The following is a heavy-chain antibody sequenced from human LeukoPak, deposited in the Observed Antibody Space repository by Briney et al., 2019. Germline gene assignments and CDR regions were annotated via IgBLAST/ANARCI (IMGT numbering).Heavy chain of an antibody. Sequence: PGGSLRLSCAASGFTFSSYEMNWVRQAPGKGLEWVSYISSIGSTIYYADSVKGRFIISRDNAKNSLYLQMNSLRAEDTAVYYCARDGVSYYYDSSGGYYFDYWGQGTLVTVSS. CDR3: ARDGVSYYYDSSGGYYFDY. CDR2: ISSIGSTI. D-gene: IGHD3-22*01. J-gene: IGHJ4*02. CDR1: GFTFSSYE. V-gene: IGHV3-48*03.